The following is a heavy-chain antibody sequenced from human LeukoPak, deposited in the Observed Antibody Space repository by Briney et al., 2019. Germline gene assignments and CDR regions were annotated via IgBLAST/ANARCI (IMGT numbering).Heavy chain of an antibody. CDR1: GYTFTSYG. Sequence: ASVKVSCKASGYTFTSYGISWVRQAPGRGLEWMGWISAYNGNTNYAQKLQGRVTMTTDTSTSTAYMELRSLRSDDTAVYYCARVLGDFWSGLYYYYMDVWGKGTTVTVSS. CDR2: ISAYNGNT. D-gene: IGHD3-3*01. J-gene: IGHJ6*03. CDR3: ARVLGDFWSGLYYYYMDV. V-gene: IGHV1-18*01.